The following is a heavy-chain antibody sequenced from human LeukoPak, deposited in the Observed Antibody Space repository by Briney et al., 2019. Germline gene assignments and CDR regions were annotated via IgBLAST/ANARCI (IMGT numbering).Heavy chain of an antibody. CDR2: MNPNSGNT. CDR3: ARGRVFRGSSWGDY. D-gene: IGHD6-13*01. CDR1: GYTFTSYD. Sequence: ASVKVSCKASGYTFTSYDINWVRQATGQGLEWMGWMNPNSGNTGYAQKFQGRVTITRNTSISTAYMELSSLRSEDTAVYYCARGRVFRGSSWGDYWGQGTLVTVSS. V-gene: IGHV1-8*03. J-gene: IGHJ4*02.